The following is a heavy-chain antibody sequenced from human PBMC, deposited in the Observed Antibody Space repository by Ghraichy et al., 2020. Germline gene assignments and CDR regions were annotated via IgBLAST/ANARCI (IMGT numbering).Heavy chain of an antibody. Sequence: SCTVSGGSISSSSYYWGWIRQPPGKGLEWIGSIYYSGSTYYNPSLKSRVTISVDTSKNQFSLKLSSVTAADTAVYYCARLLKNYDILTGYRYYFDYWGQGTLVTVSS. D-gene: IGHD3-9*01. J-gene: IGHJ4*02. CDR3: ARLLKNYDILTGYRYYFDY. V-gene: IGHV4-39*01. CDR1: GGSISSSSYY. CDR2: IYYSGST.